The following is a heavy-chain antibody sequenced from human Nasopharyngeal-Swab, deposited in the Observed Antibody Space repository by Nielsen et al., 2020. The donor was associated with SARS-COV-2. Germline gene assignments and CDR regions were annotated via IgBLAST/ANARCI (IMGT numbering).Heavy chain of an antibody. J-gene: IGHJ1*01. CDR3: VRGPIEGATGYFQH. V-gene: IGHV3-33*03. CDR1: GFSFSNHG. CDR2: IWSDGKTT. Sequence: GESLKISCAASGFSFSNHGMHWVRQAPGKGLEWVAVIWSDGKTTKYADSVKGRFTISRDNAKNTLSLQMNSLTPEDTAVYFCVRGPIEGATGYFQHWGQGTLVTVSS. D-gene: IGHD1-26*01.